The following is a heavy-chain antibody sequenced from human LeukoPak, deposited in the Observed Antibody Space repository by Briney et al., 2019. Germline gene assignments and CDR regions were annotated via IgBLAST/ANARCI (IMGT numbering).Heavy chain of an antibody. CDR1: GFTFSSYS. D-gene: IGHD1-26*01. Sequence: GGSLRLSCAASGFTFSSYSMNWVRQAPGKGLEWVSSISSSSYIYYADSVKGRFTISRDNAKNSLYLQMSSLRAEDTAVYYCARDGNDAFDIWGQGTMVTVSS. V-gene: IGHV3-21*01. CDR3: ARDGNDAFDI. J-gene: IGHJ3*02. CDR2: ISSSSYI.